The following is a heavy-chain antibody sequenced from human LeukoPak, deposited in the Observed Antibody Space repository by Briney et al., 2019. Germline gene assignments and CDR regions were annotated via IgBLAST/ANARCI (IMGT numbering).Heavy chain of an antibody. J-gene: IGHJ4*02. CDR2: ISGSGGST. CDR1: GFTFSSYA. CDR3: VKEGCSSTSCYGGVYFDY. V-gene: IGHV3-23*01. Sequence: GGSLRLSCAASGFTFSSYAMSWVRQAPGKGLEWVSAISGSGGSTYYADSVKGRFTISRDNSKNTLYLQMNSLRAEDTAVYYCVKEGCSSTSCYGGVYFDYWGQGTLVTVSS. D-gene: IGHD2-2*01.